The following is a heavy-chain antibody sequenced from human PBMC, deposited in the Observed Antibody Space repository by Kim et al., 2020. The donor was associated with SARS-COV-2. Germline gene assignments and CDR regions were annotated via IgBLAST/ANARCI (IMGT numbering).Heavy chain of an antibody. CDR3: ARYSSGWNYYYYYGMDV. D-gene: IGHD6-19*01. J-gene: IGHJ6*02. V-gene: IGHV4-59*01. Sequence: LKSRVTISVYTSKNQFSLKLSSVTAADTAVYYCARYSSGWNYYYYYGMDVWGQGTTVTVSS.